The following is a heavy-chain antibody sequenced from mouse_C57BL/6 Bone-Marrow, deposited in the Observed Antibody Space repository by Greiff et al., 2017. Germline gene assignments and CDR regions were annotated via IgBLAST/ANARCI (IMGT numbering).Heavy chain of an antibody. Sequence: EVHLVESGGDLVKPGGSLKLSCAASGFTFSSYGMSWVRQTPDKRLEWVATSSSGGSYTYYPDSVKGRFTISRDNAKNTLYLQMSSLKSEDTAMYYCARHYDYYAMDYWGQGTSVTVSS. CDR1: GFTFSSYG. CDR2: SSSGGSYT. V-gene: IGHV5-6*01. CDR3: ARHYDYYAMDY. J-gene: IGHJ4*01.